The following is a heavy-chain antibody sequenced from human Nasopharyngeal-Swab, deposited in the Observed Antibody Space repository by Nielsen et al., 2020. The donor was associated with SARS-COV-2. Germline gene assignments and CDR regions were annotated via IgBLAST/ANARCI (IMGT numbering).Heavy chain of an antibody. CDR2: TNGGGSST. V-gene: IGHV3-23*01. CDR3: AKVPLYDILTGYYKWGFDY. D-gene: IGHD3-9*01. Sequence: VREAPGKGLEWISHTNGGGSSTYYADSVKGRFTISRDNSKNTLYLQMNSLRAEDTAVYYCAKVPLYDILTGYYKWGFDYWGQGTLVTVSS. J-gene: IGHJ4*02.